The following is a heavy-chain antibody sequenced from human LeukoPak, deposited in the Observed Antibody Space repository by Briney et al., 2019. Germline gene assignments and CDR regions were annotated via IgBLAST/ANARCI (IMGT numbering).Heavy chain of an antibody. V-gene: IGHV3-9*01. D-gene: IGHD4-17*01. CDR1: GYTLTELS. CDR3: ESRYGDYVPDYFDH. Sequence: SGYTLTELSMHWVRQAPGKGLELVSGISLNSGSIDYAYSVKGRFTISRYNAKNSLYLQMNILRAGDTDVYYCESRYGDYVPDYFDHWGQGTLVTVSS. J-gene: IGHJ4*02. CDR2: ISLNSGSI.